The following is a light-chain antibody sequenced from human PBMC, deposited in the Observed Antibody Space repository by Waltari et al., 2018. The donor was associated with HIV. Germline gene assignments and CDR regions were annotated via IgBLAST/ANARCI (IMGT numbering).Light chain of an antibody. Sequence: SFELTQPPSVSVSSGQTANIACSGNELAHKYVSWYQQRSGKSPLLVMFQESKRPSGIPERLSGSNSGNTATLTITEAQPLDEGQYSCQAWDSGTVVFGGGTNLSVL. V-gene: IGLV3-1*01. CDR3: QAWDSGTVV. CDR2: QES. J-gene: IGLJ3*02. CDR1: ELAHKY.